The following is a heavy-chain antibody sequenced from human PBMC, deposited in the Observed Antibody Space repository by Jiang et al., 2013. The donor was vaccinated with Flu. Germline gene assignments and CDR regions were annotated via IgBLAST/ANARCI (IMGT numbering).Heavy chain of an antibody. CDR2: LILVTLIP. CDR1: FTSYW. Sequence: FTSYWISWVRQMPGKGLEWMGRLILVTLIPTTAPSFQGHVTISADKSISTAYLQWSSLKASDTAMYYCARHLGDYYDSSGYLIGWFDPWGQGTLVTVSS. J-gene: IGHJ5*02. CDR3: ARHLGDYYDSSGYLIGWFDP. D-gene: IGHD3-22*01. V-gene: IGHV5-10-1*01.